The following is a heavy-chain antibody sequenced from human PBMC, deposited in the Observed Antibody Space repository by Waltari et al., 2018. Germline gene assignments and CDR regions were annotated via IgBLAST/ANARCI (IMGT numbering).Heavy chain of an antibody. J-gene: IGHJ6*02. Sequence: EVQLVQSGAEVKKPGESLKISCKGSGYSFTSYWIDWVRQMPGKGLEWMGIIYPGDSDTRYSPSFQGQVTISADKSISTAYLQWSSLKASDTAMYYCARQEWEPLNYYYYGMDVWGQGTTVTVSS. CDR2: IYPGDSDT. D-gene: IGHD1-26*01. CDR1: GYSFTSYW. V-gene: IGHV5-51*01. CDR3: ARQEWEPLNYYYYGMDV.